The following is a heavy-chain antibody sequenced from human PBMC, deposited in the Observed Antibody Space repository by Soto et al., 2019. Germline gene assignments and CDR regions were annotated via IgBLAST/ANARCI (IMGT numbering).Heavy chain of an antibody. Sequence: QVQLVQSGAEVKKPGSSVKVSCKASGGTFSRFSFNWVRQAPGQGLEWMGGIMPMFGTEKYAQKFQDKVTLTADESTGTAYMELSRLPAEDTAVYCCAIDSRYRVGAFDIWGQGTLVTVSS. CDR2: IMPMFGTE. CDR1: GGTFSRFS. V-gene: IGHV1-69*12. CDR3: AIDSRYRVGAFDI. D-gene: IGHD5-18*01. J-gene: IGHJ3*02.